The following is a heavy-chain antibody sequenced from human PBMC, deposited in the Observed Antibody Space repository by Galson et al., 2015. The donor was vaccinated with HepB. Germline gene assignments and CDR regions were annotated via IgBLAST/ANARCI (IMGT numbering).Heavy chain of an antibody. J-gene: IGHJ1*01. D-gene: IGHD2-2*03. Sequence: SLRLSCAASGFTFDDYAMHWVRQAPGKGLEWVSGISWNSGSIGYADSVKGRFTISRDNAKNSLYLQMNSLRAEDTALYYCAKDAGVGHCSSTSCYAEYFQHWGQGTLVTVSS. CDR2: ISWNSGSI. V-gene: IGHV3-9*01. CDR3: AKDAGVGHCSSTSCYAEYFQH. CDR1: GFTFDDYA.